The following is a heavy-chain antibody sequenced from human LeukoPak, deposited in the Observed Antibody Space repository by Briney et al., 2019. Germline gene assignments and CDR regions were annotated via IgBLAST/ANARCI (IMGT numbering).Heavy chain of an antibody. V-gene: IGHV4-38-2*01. J-gene: IGHJ4*02. Sequence: PSQTLSLTCAVSGYSISSGYYWGWIRLPPGKGLEWIGTIYHSGSTYYNPSLKSRVTIAVDTSKNQFSLKLSSVTAADTAVYYCARGQWLLPIGYWGQGTLVTVSS. CDR2: IYHSGST. CDR3: ARGQWLLPIGY. D-gene: IGHD6-19*01. CDR1: GYSISSGYY.